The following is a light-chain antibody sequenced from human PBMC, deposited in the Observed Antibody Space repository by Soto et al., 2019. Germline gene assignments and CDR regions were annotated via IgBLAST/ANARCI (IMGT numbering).Light chain of an antibody. J-gene: IGLJ2*01. Sequence: QSALTQPASVSGSPGQSITISCTGTSSDVGGYNYVSWYQQHPGKAPKPMIYDVSNRPSGVSNRFSGSKSGNTASLTISGLQAEEEADYYCSSYTSSSLVVFGGGTKLTVL. CDR1: SSDVGGYNY. V-gene: IGLV2-14*01. CDR3: SSYTSSSLVV. CDR2: DVS.